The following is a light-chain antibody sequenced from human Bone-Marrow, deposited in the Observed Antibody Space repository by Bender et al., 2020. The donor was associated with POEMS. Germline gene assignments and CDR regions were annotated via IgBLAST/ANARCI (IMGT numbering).Light chain of an antibody. CDR1: DSNFGGNN. V-gene: IGLV1-44*01. Sequence: QSVLTQPPSASGTPGQSVIISCSGTDSNFGGNNVNWYQHLPGTAPRLVVYSNYQRPSGIPERFSGSNSENTATLTISGNQSMDEADYYCQAWDSRSAPYVFGTGTKVTVL. CDR3: QAWDSRSAPYV. J-gene: IGLJ1*01. CDR2: SNY.